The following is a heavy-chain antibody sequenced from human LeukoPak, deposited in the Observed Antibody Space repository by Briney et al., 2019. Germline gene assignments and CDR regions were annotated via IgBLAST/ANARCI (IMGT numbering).Heavy chain of an antibody. Sequence: GGSLRLSCAASGFTFRTYTMNWVRQAPGKGLEWVSAIIGTDNKYYAASVKGRFTISRDNSKNTLYLQMNDLRADDTAVYYCGKDKVPDGRWDVDYWGLGTPVTVSS. V-gene: IGHV3-23*01. J-gene: IGHJ4*02. CDR3: GKDKVPDGRWDVDY. CDR2: IIGTDNK. CDR1: GFTFRTYT. D-gene: IGHD1-26*01.